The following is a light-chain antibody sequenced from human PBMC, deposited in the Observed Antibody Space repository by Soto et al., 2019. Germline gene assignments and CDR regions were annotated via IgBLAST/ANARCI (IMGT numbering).Light chain of an antibody. V-gene: IGLV1-44*01. CDR3: AAWDDILNAYV. J-gene: IGLJ1*01. CDR1: SSNIESNT. CDR2: SNY. Sequence: QSALTQPPSASGTPGQRVTISCSGSSSNIESNTVTWYQQLPGTAPKLVIYSNYDRPSGVPDRFSGSTSGTSASLVIRGLQSEDEAYYYCAAWDDILNAYVFGAGPKVTGL.